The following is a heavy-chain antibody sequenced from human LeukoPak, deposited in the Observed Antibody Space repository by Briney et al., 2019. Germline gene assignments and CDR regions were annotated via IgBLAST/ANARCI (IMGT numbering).Heavy chain of an antibody. CDR3: ARGGIAAAGTDY. CDR1: GGSISSSSYY. CDR2: INHSGST. D-gene: IGHD6-13*01. Sequence: SETLSLTCTVSGGSISSSSYYWSWIRQPPGKGLEWIGEINHSGSTNYNPSLKSRVTISVDTSKDQFSLKLSSVTAADTAVYYCARGGIAAAGTDYWGQGTLVTVSS. J-gene: IGHJ4*02. V-gene: IGHV4-39*07.